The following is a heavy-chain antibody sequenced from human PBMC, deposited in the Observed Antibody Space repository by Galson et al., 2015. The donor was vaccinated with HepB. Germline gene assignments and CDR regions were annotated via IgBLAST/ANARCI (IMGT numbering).Heavy chain of an antibody. CDR2: IYTSGST. CDR1: GGSISSGSYY. J-gene: IGHJ6*03. CDR3: AKGYCSSTSCYDYYMDV. V-gene: IGHV4-61*02. Sequence: TLSLTCTVSGGSISSGSYYWSWIRQPAGKGLEWIGRIYTSGSTNYNPSLKSRVTMSVDTSKNQFSLKLSSVTAADTAVYYCAKGYCSSTSCYDYYMDVWGKGTTVTVSS. D-gene: IGHD2-2*01.